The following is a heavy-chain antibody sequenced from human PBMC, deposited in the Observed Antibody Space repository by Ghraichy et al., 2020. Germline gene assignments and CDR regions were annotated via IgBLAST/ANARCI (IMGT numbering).Heavy chain of an antibody. CDR1: GFSLSTRTVG. V-gene: IGHV2-5*02. CDR3: AHMVTTTMTLDY. D-gene: IGHD4-17*01. J-gene: IGHJ4*02. CDR2: IYCDDDP. Sequence: SGPTLVKPTQTLTLTCTVSGFSLSTRTVGVGWIRQPPGKALEWLALIYCDDDPRYSPSLRSRLTITKDTSKNQVVLTMTNMDPVDTATYYCAHMVTTTMTLDYWGQGTLLTVSS.